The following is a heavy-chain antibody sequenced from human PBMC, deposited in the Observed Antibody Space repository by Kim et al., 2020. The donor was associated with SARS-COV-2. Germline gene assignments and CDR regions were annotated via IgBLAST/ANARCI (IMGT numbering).Heavy chain of an antibody. V-gene: IGHV3-9*01. CDR3: AKGTHYDFWSPTGY. Sequence: GGSLRLSCAASGFTFGDYAMHWVRQAPGKGLEWVSGISWNSGSIGYADSVKGRFTISRDNAKNSLYLQMNSLRAEDTALYYCAKGTHYDFWSPTGYWGQGTLVTVSS. CDR1: GFTFGDYA. D-gene: IGHD3-3*01. CDR2: ISWNSGSI. J-gene: IGHJ4*02.